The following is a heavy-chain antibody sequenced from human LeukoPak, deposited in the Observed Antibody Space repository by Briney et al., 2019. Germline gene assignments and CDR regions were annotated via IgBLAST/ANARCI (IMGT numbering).Heavy chain of an antibody. CDR2: ISGSGGST. CDR1: GFTFSSYA. CDR3: ATDIVVVPAAMHGY. V-gene: IGHV3-23*01. J-gene: IGHJ4*02. D-gene: IGHD2-2*01. Sequence: GGSLRLSCAASGFTFSSYAMSWVRQAPGKGLEWVSAISGSGGSTYYADSVKGRFTISRDNSKNTLYLQMNSLRAEDTAVYYCATDIVVVPAAMHGYWGQGTLVTVSS.